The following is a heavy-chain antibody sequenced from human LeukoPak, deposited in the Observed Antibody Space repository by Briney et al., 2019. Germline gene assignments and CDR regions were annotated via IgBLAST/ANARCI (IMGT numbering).Heavy chain of an antibody. Sequence: GGSLRLSCAASGFTFSSYGMHWVRQAPGKGLEWVAVISYDGSNKYYADSVKGRFTISRDNSKNTLYLQMNRLRAEDTAVYYYAKAHSGSFDYWGEGNLVTLSS. D-gene: IGHD5-12*01. CDR2: ISYDGSNK. J-gene: IGHJ4*02. V-gene: IGHV3-30*18. CDR3: AKAHSGSFDY. CDR1: GFTFSSYG.